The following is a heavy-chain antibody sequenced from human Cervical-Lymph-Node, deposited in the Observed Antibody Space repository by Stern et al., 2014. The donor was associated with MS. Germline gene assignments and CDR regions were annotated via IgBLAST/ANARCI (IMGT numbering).Heavy chain of an antibody. CDR1: GGSISSSGYY. V-gene: IGHV4-61*02. CDR2: IHDSGST. J-gene: IGHJ5*02. D-gene: IGHD1-26*01. Sequence: VQLEESGPGLVKPSQTLSLTCTVSGGSISSSGYYWSWIRQPADKGLEWIGRIHDSGSTYYNPSLKSRVTISIDTAKNQFSLTLPSVTAAETAVYYCATTRWDLFTWNWFDPWGQGTLVTVSS. CDR3: ATTRWDLFTWNWFDP.